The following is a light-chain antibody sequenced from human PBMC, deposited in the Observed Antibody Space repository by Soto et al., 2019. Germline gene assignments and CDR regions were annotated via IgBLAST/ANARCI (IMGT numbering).Light chain of an antibody. CDR3: QQYNNWPPT. V-gene: IGKV3D-15*01. J-gene: IGKJ1*01. CDR2: GAS. Sequence: EIVMTQSPATLSVSPGERATLSCRASQSVSSNLAWYQQKPGQAPRLLIYGASSRATGIPDRFSGSGSGTDFTLTISRLQSEDFAVYYCQQYNNWPPTFGQGTNVDIK. CDR1: QSVSSN.